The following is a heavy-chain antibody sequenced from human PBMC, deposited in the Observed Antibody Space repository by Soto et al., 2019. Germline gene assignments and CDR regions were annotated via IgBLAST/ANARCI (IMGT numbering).Heavy chain of an antibody. V-gene: IGHV2-5*01. J-gene: IGHJ3*01. D-gene: IGHD4-4*01. CDR1: GFSLNTSGVG. CDR3: AHKLPITTSAFDV. CDR2: IYWTDDK. Sequence: QITLKESGPTLVKPTQTLTLTCTFSGFSLNTSGVGVGRVRQPPGKALEWLAVIYWTDDKRYSPSLKSRLSITKDTSKDQVVLTMTNMDPVDTAIFFCAHKLPITTSAFDVWGQGTMVTVSS.